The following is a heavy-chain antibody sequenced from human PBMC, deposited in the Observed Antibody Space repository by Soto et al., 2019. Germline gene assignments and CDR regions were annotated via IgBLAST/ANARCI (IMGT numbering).Heavy chain of an antibody. CDR1: GFTFDDYA. D-gene: IGHD3-10*01. CDR2: ISWNSGSI. J-gene: IGHJ4*02. CDR3: ARGPLGHGGYFDY. V-gene: IGHV3-9*01. Sequence: GGSLRLSCAASGFTFDDYAMHWVRQAPGKGLEWVSGISWNSGSIGYADSVKGRFTISRDNSKNTLYLQMNSLRAEDTAVYYCARGPLGHGGYFDYWGQGTLVTVSS.